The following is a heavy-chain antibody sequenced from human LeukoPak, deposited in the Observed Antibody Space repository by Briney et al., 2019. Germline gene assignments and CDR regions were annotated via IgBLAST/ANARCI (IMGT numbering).Heavy chain of an antibody. D-gene: IGHD6-19*01. J-gene: IGHJ5*02. CDR3: ARDHSNGSYNWFDP. CDR1: GVSVSSRSYY. V-gene: IGHV4-61*01. CDR2: IEYSGST. Sequence: SETLSLICTLSGVSVSSRSYYWSWIRQSPGKGLEWIGYIEYSGSTHYTPSLKSRVTISVDTSKNQFSLKLSSVTAADTAVYYCARDHSNGSYNWFDPWGEAWLVTVSS.